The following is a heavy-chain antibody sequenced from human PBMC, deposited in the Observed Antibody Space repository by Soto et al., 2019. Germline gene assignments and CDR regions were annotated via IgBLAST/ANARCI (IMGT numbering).Heavy chain of an antibody. CDR3: AKDPYGSGSYYNYYYGMDV. V-gene: IGHV3-23*01. CDR1: GFTFSSYA. CDR2: ISGSGGST. J-gene: IGHJ6*02. Sequence: GGSLRLSCAASGFTFSSYAMSWVRQAPGKGLEWVSAISGSGGSTYYADSVKGRFTISRDNSKNTLYLQMNSLRAEDTAVYYCAKDPYGSGSYYNYYYGMDVWGQGTTVTVSS. D-gene: IGHD3-10*01.